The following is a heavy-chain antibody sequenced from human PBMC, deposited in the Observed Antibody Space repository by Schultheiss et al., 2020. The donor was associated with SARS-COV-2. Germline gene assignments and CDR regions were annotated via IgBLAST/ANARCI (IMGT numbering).Heavy chain of an antibody. CDR3: AKSEGAAVTDAFDI. CDR2: ISSSSTDI. Sequence: GGSLRLSCAASGFTFSSYSMNWVRQAPGKGLEWVSYISSSSTDIYYAESVRGRFIISRDNAKNSLYLQMNSLRVEDTALYYCAKSEGAAVTDAFDIWGQGTMVTVSS. V-gene: IGHV3-48*01. J-gene: IGHJ3*02. CDR1: GFTFSSYS. D-gene: IGHD6-13*01.